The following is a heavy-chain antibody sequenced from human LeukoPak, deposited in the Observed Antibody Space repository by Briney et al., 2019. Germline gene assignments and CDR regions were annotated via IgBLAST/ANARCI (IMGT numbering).Heavy chain of an antibody. J-gene: IGHJ6*03. D-gene: IGHD2-2*01. V-gene: IGHV3-20*04. Sequence: GGSLRLSCAASGFTFDDYGMSWVRQAPGKGLEWVSGINRNGGSTGYADSVKGRFTISRDNAKNSLYLQMNSLRAEDTALYYCARETSGCSSTSCYDYSYYMDVWGKGTTVTVSS. CDR2: INRNGGST. CDR3: ARETSGCSSTSCYDYSYYMDV. CDR1: GFTFDDYG.